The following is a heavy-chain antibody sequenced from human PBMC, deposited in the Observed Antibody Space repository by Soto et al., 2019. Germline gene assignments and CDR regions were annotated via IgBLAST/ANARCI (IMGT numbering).Heavy chain of an antibody. V-gene: IGHV1-3*01. CDR2: INAGNGDT. CDR3: AREAYSPRDEPYYPMAA. CDR1: GFTFTSYG. J-gene: IGHJ6*03. Sequence: ASVKVSCKASGFTFTSYGFHWVRQAPGQRLEWLGWINAGNGDTIYSEKFQGRGTFIRDTSATTVYMELSGPRSEDTAEYYLAREAYSPRDEPYYPMAAGGKGTTVTVSS. D-gene: IGHD3-10*01.